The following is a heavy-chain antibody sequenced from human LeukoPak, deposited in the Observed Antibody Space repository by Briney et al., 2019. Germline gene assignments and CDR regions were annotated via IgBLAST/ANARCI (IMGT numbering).Heavy chain of an antibody. CDR1: GFTFSSYS. CDR2: ISSSSSYI. Sequence: GGSLRLSCAASGFTFSSYSMNWVRQAPGKGLEWVSSISSSSSYIYYADSVKGRFTISRDNAKNSLYLQMNSLRAEDTAVYYCAGVRDYDSSGHYDYWGQGTLVTVSS. D-gene: IGHD3-22*01. J-gene: IGHJ4*02. CDR3: AGVRDYDSSGHYDY. V-gene: IGHV3-21*01.